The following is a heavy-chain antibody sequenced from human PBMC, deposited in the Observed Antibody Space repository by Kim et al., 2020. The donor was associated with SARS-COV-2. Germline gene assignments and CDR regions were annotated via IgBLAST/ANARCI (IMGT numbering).Heavy chain of an antibody. CDR1: GFTFSDYY. Sequence: GGSLRLSCAASGFTFSDYYMSWIRQAPGKGLEWVSYISSSGSTIYYADSVKGRFTISRDNAKNSLYLQMNSLRAEDTAVYYCARGGSENHRYYYYYGMDVWGQGTTVTVSS. D-gene: IGHD3-10*01. CDR3: ARGGSENHRYYYYYGMDV. J-gene: IGHJ6*02. V-gene: IGHV3-11*04. CDR2: ISSSGSTI.